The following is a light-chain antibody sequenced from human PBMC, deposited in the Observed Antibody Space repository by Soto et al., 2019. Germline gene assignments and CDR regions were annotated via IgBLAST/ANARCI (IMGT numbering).Light chain of an antibody. V-gene: IGKV1-6*01. J-gene: IGKJ5*01. CDR3: LQDYNYPIT. CDR1: QSISSY. CDR2: KAS. Sequence: IQLTQSPSFLSASVGYRFTITCRASQSISSYLAWYQQKPGKVPNLLIYKASSLHSGVPSRFSGSGSGTDFTLTISSLQPEDFATYYCLQDYNYPITFGQGTRREIK.